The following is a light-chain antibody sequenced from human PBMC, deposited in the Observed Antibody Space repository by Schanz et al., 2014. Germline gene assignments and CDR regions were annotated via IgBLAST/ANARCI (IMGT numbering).Light chain of an antibody. Sequence: DIQLTQSPSSLSASVGDRVTITCRASQGISDYLAWYQQKPGKVPKLLIYAASSLESGVPSRFSGSGSGTDFTLNISSLQPEDVATYYCQNYNSAPSLTFGGGTTVEIK. CDR3: QNYNSAPSLT. CDR1: QGISDY. CDR2: AAS. V-gene: IGKV1-27*01. J-gene: IGKJ4*01.